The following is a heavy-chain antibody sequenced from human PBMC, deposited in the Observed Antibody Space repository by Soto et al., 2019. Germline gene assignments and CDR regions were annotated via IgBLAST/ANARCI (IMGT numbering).Heavy chain of an antibody. CDR2: MNPNSGKT. V-gene: IGHV1-8*01. D-gene: IGHD6-19*01. J-gene: IGHJ4*02. CDR3: ATEYSSGWSKD. CDR1: GYTFTSYD. Sequence: QVQLVQSGAEVKKPGASVKVSCKASGYTFTSYDINWVRQATGQGLERMGWMNPNSGKTGYAQKFQGRGTMTRNTSISTAYRELSSLRSEDPAVYYCATEYSSGWSKDWGQGTLVTVSS.